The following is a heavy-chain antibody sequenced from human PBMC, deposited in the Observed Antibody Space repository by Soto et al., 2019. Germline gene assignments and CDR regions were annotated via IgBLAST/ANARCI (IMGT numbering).Heavy chain of an antibody. D-gene: IGHD1-1*01. CDR3: ARDNSAANGVLDH. Sequence: ASVKVSCKASGYTFTNYYLHWVRQAPGQGLEWVGMINPSARSASYAQKLRGRLTMDRDTSTTTVYMELSRLTFEDTAVYFCARDNSAANGVLDHWGQGTLVTVPS. CDR1: GYTFTNYY. V-gene: IGHV1-46*04. CDR2: INPSARSA. J-gene: IGHJ4*02.